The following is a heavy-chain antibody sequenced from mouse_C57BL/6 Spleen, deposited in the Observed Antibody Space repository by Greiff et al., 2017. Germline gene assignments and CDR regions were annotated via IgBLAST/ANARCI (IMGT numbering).Heavy chain of an antibody. CDR2: IYPGDGDT. J-gene: IGHJ4*01. CDR3: ARGYYGSSYDYYAMDY. Sequence: QVQLKESGPELVKPGASVKISCKASGYAFSSSWMNWVKQRPGKGLEWIGRIYPGDGDTNYNGKFKGKATLTADKSSSTAYMQLSSLTSEDSAVYFCARGYYGSSYDYYAMDYWGQGTSVPASS. CDR1: GYAFSSSW. V-gene: IGHV1-82*01. D-gene: IGHD1-1*01.